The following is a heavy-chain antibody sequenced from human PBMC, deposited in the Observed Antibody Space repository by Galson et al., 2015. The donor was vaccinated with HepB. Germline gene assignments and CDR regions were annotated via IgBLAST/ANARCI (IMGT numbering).Heavy chain of an antibody. Sequence: SVKVSCKASGYTFTGYYIHWVRQAPGQGLEWMGWINPNSGDTDYAQKFQGWVTMTRDTSISTAYMELSRLKSDDTAVYYCTRDARGFDPWGQGTLVAVSS. J-gene: IGHJ5*02. CDR3: TRDARGFDP. CDR2: INPNSGDT. V-gene: IGHV1-2*04. CDR1: GYTFTGYY.